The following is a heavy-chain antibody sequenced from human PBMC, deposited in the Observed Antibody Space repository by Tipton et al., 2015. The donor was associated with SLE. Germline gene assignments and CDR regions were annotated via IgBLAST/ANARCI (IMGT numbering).Heavy chain of an antibody. J-gene: IGHJ5*02. CDR2: ISSSSRYI. D-gene: IGHD3-10*01. Sequence: SLRLSCAASGFIFSDYSMKWVRQAPGKGLEWVSSISSSSRYIYHAESLKGRFTISRDNAKNSLYLQMNSLRVEDTAVYFCAGDDYASGITWGQGTLVTVSS. CDR1: GFIFSDYS. V-gene: IGHV3-21*03. CDR3: AGDDYASGIT.